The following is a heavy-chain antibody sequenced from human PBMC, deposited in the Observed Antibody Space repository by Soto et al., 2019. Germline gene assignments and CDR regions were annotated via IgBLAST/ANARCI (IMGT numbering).Heavy chain of an antibody. J-gene: IGHJ4*02. CDR2: FFRSGNT. D-gene: IGHD4-17*01. Sequence: SETLSLTCTVSGGSISTGNWWTWVRQSPEKGLERLGEFFRSGNTYYNPSFQSRVTISVDNSNNQFSLRLNSVTAADTAVYYCAKIGTVTLGSWGPGSRAMFSS. CDR3: AKIGTVTLGS. V-gene: IGHV4-4*02. CDR1: GGSISTGNW.